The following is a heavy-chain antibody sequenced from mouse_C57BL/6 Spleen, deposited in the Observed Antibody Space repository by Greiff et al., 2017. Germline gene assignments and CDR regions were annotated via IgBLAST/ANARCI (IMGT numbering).Heavy chain of an antibody. CDR3: ARVTGEGLRRGAWFAY. Sequence: QVQLQQPGAELVRPGSSVKLSCKASGYTFTSYWMHWVKQRPIKGLEWIGNIDPSDSATHYNQKFKDKATLTVDKSSSTAYMQLSSLTSEDSAVYYCARVTGEGLRRGAWFAYWGQGTLVTVSA. J-gene: IGHJ3*01. CDR1: GYTFTSYW. CDR2: IDPSDSAT. D-gene: IGHD2-4*01. V-gene: IGHV1-52*01.